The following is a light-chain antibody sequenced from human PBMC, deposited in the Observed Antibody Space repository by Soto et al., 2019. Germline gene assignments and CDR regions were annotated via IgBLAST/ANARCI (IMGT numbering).Light chain of an antibody. CDR3: QQYNNWPQP. CDR2: GAS. J-gene: IGKJ1*01. Sequence: EIVMTQSPATLSVSPGERATLSCRASQSVSRNLAWYHQKGGQAPRLLIYGASTRATGIPARFSGSGSGTEVTLTISSLQSADFAVYYCQQYNNWPQPFGQGTKVEIK. V-gene: IGKV3-15*01. CDR1: QSVSRN.